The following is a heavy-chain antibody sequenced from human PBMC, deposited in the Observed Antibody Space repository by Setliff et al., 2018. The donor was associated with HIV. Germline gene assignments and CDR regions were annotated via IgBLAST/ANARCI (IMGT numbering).Heavy chain of an antibody. V-gene: IGHV4-59*11. J-gene: IGHJ4*02. Sequence: SETLSLTCAVYGGSFGDQFWNWIRQSPGKGLEWIGYIYYSGSSNYNPSLKSRVTISVDTSNNQFSLKLSSVTAADTAVYYCAREATYYYDGSGYYYFDYWGRGTLVTVSS. CDR2: IYYSGSS. D-gene: IGHD3-22*01. CDR1: GGSFGDQF. CDR3: AREATYYYDGSGYYYFDY.